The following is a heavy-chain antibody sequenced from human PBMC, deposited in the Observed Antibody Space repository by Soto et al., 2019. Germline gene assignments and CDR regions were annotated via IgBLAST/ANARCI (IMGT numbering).Heavy chain of an antibody. CDR3: ARASSAWHQYYSDY. V-gene: IGHV3-74*01. D-gene: IGHD6-19*01. Sequence: GGSLRLSCAASGFTFSSYWMHWVRQAPGKGLVWVSCINSDGSSTSYADSVKGRFTISRDNAKNTLSLQMNSLRAEDTAVYYCARASSAWHQYYSDYWGQGA. CDR2: INSDGSST. CDR1: GFTFSSYW. J-gene: IGHJ4*02.